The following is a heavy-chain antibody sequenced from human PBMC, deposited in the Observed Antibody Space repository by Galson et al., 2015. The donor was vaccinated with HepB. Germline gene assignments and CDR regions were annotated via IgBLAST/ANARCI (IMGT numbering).Heavy chain of an antibody. CDR2: IKSKTDGGTT. CDR3: TRSGYDFWSGYYRFDY. J-gene: IGHJ4*02. Sequence: SLRLSCAASGFTFSNAWMNWVRQAPGKGLEWVGRIKSKTDGGTTEYAASVKGRFTISRDDSKSIAYLQMNSLKTEDTAVYYCTRSGYDFWSGYYRFDYWGQGTLVTVSS. CDR1: GFTFSNAW. V-gene: IGHV3-15*07. D-gene: IGHD3-3*01.